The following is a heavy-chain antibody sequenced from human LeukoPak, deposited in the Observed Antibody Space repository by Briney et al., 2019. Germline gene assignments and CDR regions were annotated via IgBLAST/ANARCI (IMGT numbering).Heavy chain of an antibody. Sequence: GGSLRLSCAVSRRMFIASCMHWVRQAPGKGLEWLSMISADESDITYTDSVKGRFTTSRDNSKNTLYLQMTSLRPEDTALYYCVIQDGHTVLDAFDIWGQGTMLIVSS. CDR1: RRMFIASC. V-gene: IGHV3-30*04. J-gene: IGHJ3*02. CDR2: ISADESDI. CDR3: VIQDGHTVLDAFDI. D-gene: IGHD5-24*01.